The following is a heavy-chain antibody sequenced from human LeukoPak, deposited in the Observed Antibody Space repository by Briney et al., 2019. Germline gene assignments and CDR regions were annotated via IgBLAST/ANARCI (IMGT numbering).Heavy chain of an antibody. V-gene: IGHV3-7*04. J-gene: IGHJ4*02. CDR3: ATDRKAGSWDPRFDY. D-gene: IGHD1-14*01. CDR2: IRDDGSEK. CDR1: GFTFSDYW. Sequence: GGSLRLSCAASGFTFSDYWMLRVRQAPGKGPEWVANIRDDGSEKNYVDSVKGRFTISRDNAQMSLYLQMNSLRVDDTAVYYCATDRKAGSWDPRFDYGGQGTLVTVSS.